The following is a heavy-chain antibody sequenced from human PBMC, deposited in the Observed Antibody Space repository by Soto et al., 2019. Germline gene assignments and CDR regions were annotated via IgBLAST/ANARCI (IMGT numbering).Heavy chain of an antibody. CDR1: GDSVTSGSYY. D-gene: IGHD7-27*01. Sequence: SETLSLTCIVSGDSVTSGSYYWTWLRQPPGKGLEWIGYISYTGRTKYNPSLQSRVTISVDASKNDFSLNLSSVTAADAAVYFCAREWGLLPYYVMNVWGHGTAVTVSS. V-gene: IGHV4-61*03. CDR2: ISYTGRT. J-gene: IGHJ6*02. CDR3: AREWGLLPYYVMNV.